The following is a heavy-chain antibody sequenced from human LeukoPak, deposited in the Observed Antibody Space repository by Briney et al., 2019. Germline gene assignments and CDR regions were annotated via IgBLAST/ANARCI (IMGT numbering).Heavy chain of an antibody. J-gene: IGHJ5*02. V-gene: IGHV4-38-2*02. D-gene: IGHD4-11*01. Sequence: SETLSLTCTVSGYSISSGYYWGWIRQPPGKGLEWIGSIYHSGSTYYNPSLKSRVTISVDTSKNQFSLKLSSVTAADTAVYYCARGAGGFSNYNWFDPWGQGTLVTVPS. CDR2: IYHSGST. CDR1: GYSISSGYY. CDR3: ARGAGGFSNYNWFDP.